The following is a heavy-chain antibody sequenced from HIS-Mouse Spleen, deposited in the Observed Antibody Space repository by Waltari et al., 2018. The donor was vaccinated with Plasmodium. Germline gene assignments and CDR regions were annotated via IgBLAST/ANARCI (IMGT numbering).Heavy chain of an antibody. CDR3: ASSWYWYFDL. CDR1: GFTFSSYW. D-gene: IGHD6-13*01. Sequence: EVQLVESGGGLVQPGGSLRLSCAASGFTFSSYWMSWVRQATGKGLEWVGNRKQDGSEKYYVDSVKGRFTISRDNAKNSLYLQMNSLRAEDTAVYYCASSWYWYFDLWGRGTLVTVSS. V-gene: IGHV3-7*01. CDR2: RKQDGSEK. J-gene: IGHJ2*01.